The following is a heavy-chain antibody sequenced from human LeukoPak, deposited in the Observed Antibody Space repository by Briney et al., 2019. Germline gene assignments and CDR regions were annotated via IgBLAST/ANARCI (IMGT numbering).Heavy chain of an antibody. J-gene: IGHJ5*02. CDR3: ARGGIRGVTWNWLDP. CDR1: GFSFSNYG. CDR2: IRSTSSNA. Sequence: GGSLRLSCAASGFSFSNYGMTWVRQAPGKGLEWVSSIRSTSSNACYADSVKGRFTISRENGKNSLYLQMNSLRAGDTAVYYCARGGIRGVTWNWLDPWGQGTLVTVSS. D-gene: IGHD3-10*01. V-gene: IGHV3-21*01.